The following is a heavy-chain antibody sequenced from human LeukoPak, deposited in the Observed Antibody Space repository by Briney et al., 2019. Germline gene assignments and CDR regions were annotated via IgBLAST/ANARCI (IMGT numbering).Heavy chain of an antibody. Sequence: SETLPLTCTVSGGSISSYFWSWIRQPPGKGLEWIGDIYYSGSTNYNPSLKSRVYLSADTYKNQFSLKLSSVTAADTAVYYCARGAGNYYFYGMDVWGQGTTVTVSS. CDR1: GGSISSYF. CDR2: IYYSGST. J-gene: IGHJ6*02. CDR3: ARGAGNYYFYGMDV. V-gene: IGHV4-59*01.